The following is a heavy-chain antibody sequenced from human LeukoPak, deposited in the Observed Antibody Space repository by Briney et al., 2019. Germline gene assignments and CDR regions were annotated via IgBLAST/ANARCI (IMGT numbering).Heavy chain of an antibody. CDR1: GFTLRSYV. V-gene: IGHV3-23*01. Sequence: GGSLRLSCVASGFTLRSYVMNWVRQTPGKGLEWVSSISGSGDSTFYADSVKGRFSISRDNSKNTLYLQVNGLRTEDTAVYYCAKGPVVTFDIWGQGTMVTVSS. CDR2: ISGSGDST. J-gene: IGHJ3*02. CDR3: AKGPVVTFDI. D-gene: IGHD2-15*01.